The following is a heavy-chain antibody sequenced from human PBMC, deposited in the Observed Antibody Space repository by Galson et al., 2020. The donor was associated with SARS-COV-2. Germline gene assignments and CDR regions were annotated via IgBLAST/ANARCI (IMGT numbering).Heavy chain of an antibody. CDR3: ARERIEFDDRSDYYQYYFDS. V-gene: IGHV4-59*01. CDR2: IYYSGST. J-gene: IGHJ4*02. Sequence: SETLSLTCTISGGSISSYSWTWIRQPPGKGLEWIGNIYYSGSTNYNPSLKSRVTISVDTSKNQFSLKLNSVTAADTAVYYCARERIEFDDRSDYYQYYFDSWGQGTLVTVSS. CDR1: GGSISSYS. D-gene: IGHD3-22*01.